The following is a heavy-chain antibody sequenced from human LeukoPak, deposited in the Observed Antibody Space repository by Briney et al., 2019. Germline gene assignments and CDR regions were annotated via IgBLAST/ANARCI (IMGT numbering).Heavy chain of an antibody. CDR3: ARLTGRGYDAFDI. CDR1: GYSFSTFA. CDR2: ISAFNGNT. J-gene: IGHJ3*02. V-gene: IGHV1-18*01. D-gene: IGHD7-27*01. Sequence: ASVKVSCKASGYSFSTFAIIWVRQAPGPGIEWMGWISAFNGNTNYARKVMARVTMTTVTSTDTAYLELRSLRSDDTAVYYCARLTGRGYDAFDIWGQGTMVTVSS.